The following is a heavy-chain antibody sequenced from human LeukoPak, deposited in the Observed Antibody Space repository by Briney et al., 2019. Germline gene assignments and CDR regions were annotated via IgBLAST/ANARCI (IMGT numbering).Heavy chain of an antibody. V-gene: IGHV4-39*07. D-gene: IGHD3-3*01. Sequence: SETLSLTCTVSGGSISSSSYYWVGIRQPPGKGLEWIGSIYYSGSTYYNPSLKSRVTISVDTSKKQFSLELSCVTAADTPVYYCPIVSDPPTIFGVFIKTSYYFDYWGQGTLVTVSS. J-gene: IGHJ4*02. CDR3: PIVSDPPTIFGVFIKTSYYFDY. CDR2: IYYSGST. CDR1: GGSISSSSYY.